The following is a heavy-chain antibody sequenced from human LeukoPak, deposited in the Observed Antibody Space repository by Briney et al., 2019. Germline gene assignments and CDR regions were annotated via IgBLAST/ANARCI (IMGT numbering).Heavy chain of an antibody. CDR1: GYTFTGYY. D-gene: IGHD6-19*01. J-gene: IGHJ6*03. CDR2: INPNSGGT. CDR3: ARGARYSSGQPSYYYYYVDV. Sequence: ASVKVSCKASGYTFTGYYMHWVRQAPGQGLEWMGWINPNSGGTNYAQKFQGRVTMTRDTSISTAYMELSRLRSDDTAVYYCARGARYSSGQPSYYYYYVDVWGKGTTVTISS. V-gene: IGHV1-2*02.